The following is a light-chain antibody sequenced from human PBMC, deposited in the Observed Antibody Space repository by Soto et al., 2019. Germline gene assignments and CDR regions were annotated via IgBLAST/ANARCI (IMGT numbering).Light chain of an antibody. Sequence: QSALTQPASVSGSTGQSITISCTRSSTDFENYNLVSWYQHCPDKAPKLIIYEGTKLPSEISDRFSGSESDTTASLIISGLQPEEEADYYCSSYAGSSARVVFGGGTQLTVL. CDR3: SSYAGSSARVV. J-gene: IGLJ2*01. CDR2: EGT. V-gene: IGLV2-23*01. CDR1: STDFENYNL.